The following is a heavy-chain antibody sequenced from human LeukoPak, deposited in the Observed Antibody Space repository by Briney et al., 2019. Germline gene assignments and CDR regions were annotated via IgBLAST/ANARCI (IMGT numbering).Heavy chain of an antibody. CDR1: GGSISSGDYY. CDR3: ARHQAFFPMTTVVTYYYGMDV. Sequence: SQTLSLTCTVSGGSISSGDYYWSWIRQPPGKGLEWIGHIYYSGSTYYNPSLKSRVTISVDTSKNQFSLKLSSVTAADTAVYYCARHQAFFPMTTVVTYYYGMDVWGQGTTVTVSS. V-gene: IGHV4-30-4*01. CDR2: IYYSGST. J-gene: IGHJ6*02. D-gene: IGHD4-17*01.